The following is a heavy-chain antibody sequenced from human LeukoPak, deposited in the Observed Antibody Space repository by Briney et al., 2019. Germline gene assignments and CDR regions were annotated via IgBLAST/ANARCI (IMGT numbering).Heavy chain of an antibody. J-gene: IGHJ4*02. D-gene: IGHD4-11*01. CDR1: GGSISSGSYY. CDR2: IYTSGST. V-gene: IGHV4-61*02. Sequence: PSETLSLTCTVSGGSISSGSYYWSWIRQPAGKGLEWIGRIYTSGSTNYNPSLKSRVTISVDTSKNQFSLKLSSVTAADTAVYYCARGEHDYTGFFFDYWGQGTLVTVSS. CDR3: ARGEHDYTGFFFDY.